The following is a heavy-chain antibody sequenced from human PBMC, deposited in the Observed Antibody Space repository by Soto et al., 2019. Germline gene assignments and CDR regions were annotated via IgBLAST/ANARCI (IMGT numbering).Heavy chain of an antibody. Sequence: SVKVSCKASGGTFSSYAISWVRQAPGQGLEWMGGIIPIFGTANYAQKFQGRVTITADESTSTAYMELSSLRSEDTAVYYCARGSAGWGAFDIWGQGTMVTVSS. D-gene: IGHD6-13*01. V-gene: IGHV1-69*13. CDR2: IIPIFGTA. CDR3: ARGSAGWGAFDI. J-gene: IGHJ3*02. CDR1: GGTFSSYA.